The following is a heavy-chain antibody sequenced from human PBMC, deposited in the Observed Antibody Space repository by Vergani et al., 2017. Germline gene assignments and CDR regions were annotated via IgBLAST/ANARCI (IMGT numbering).Heavy chain of an antibody. CDR3: ARDPHIAVAGIAKYGMDV. CDR2: ISAYNGNT. V-gene: IGHV1-18*01. D-gene: IGHD6-19*01. CDR1: GYTFTSYG. Sequence: QVQLVQSGAEVKKPGASVRVSCKASGYTFTSYGISWVRQAPGQGLEWMGWISAYNGNTNYAQKLQGRVTMTTDTSTSTAYMELRSLRSDDTAVYYCARDPHIAVAGIAKYGMDVWGQGTTVTVSS. J-gene: IGHJ6*02.